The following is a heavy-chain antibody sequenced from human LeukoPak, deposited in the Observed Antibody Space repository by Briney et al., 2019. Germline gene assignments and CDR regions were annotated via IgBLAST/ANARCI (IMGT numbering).Heavy chain of an antibody. CDR1: GFTFTSSA. CDR3: ARGGAAAGIDY. Sequence: ASVTVSCKASGFTFTSSAVQWVRQARGQRLEWIGWIVVGSGNTNYAQKFQERVTITRDMSTSTAYMELSSLRSEDTAVYYCARGGAAAGIDYWGQGTLVTVSS. D-gene: IGHD6-13*01. CDR2: IVVGSGNT. J-gene: IGHJ4*02. V-gene: IGHV1-58*01.